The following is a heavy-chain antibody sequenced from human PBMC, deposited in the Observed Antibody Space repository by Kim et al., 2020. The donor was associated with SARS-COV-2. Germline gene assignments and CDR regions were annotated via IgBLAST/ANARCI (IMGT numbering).Heavy chain of an antibody. Sequence: DSRKARFTIHGDNTNNTLYMQMNSLRAEDTAVYYCAKDQTEWELLPYFDYWGQGTLVTVSS. J-gene: IGHJ4*02. CDR3: AKDQTEWELLPYFDY. V-gene: IGHV3-23*01. D-gene: IGHD1-26*01.